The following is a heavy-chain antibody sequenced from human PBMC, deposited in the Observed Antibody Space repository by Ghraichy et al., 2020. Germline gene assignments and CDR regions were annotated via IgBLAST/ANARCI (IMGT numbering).Heavy chain of an antibody. CDR3: AIVEYRAAAGKGDY. CDR2: INPNSGGT. J-gene: IGHJ4*02. CDR1: GYTFTGYY. V-gene: IGHV1-2*02. Sequence: ASVKVSCKASGYTFTGYYMHWVRQAPGQGLEWMGWINPNSGGTNYAQKFQGRVTMTRDTSISTAYMELSRLRSDDTAVYYCAIVEYRAAAGKGDYWGQGTLVTVSS. D-gene: IGHD6-13*01.